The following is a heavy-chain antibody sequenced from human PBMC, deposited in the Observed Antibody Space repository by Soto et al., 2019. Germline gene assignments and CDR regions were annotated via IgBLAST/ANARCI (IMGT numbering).Heavy chain of an antibody. J-gene: IGHJ5*02. CDR2: INPNSGGT. Sequence: GASVKVSCKAPGYTFTGDYMHWVRQAPGQGLEWMGWINPNSGGTNYAQKFQGWVTMTRDTSISTAYMELSRLRSDDTAVYYCAGSSSSSNWFDPWGQGTLVTVSS. CDR3: AGSSSSSNWFDP. CDR1: GYTFTGDY. D-gene: IGHD6-6*01. V-gene: IGHV1-2*04.